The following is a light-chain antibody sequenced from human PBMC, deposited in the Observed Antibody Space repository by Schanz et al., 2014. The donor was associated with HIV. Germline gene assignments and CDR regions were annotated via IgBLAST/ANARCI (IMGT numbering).Light chain of an antibody. V-gene: IGLV1-51*01. CDR3: GTWDSSLSAGYVI. J-gene: IGLJ2*01. CDR1: SSNIGNNY. CDR2: DNN. Sequence: QSVLTQPPSVSVAPGQKVTISCSGSSSNIGNNYVSWYRHLPGTAPKLLIYDNNERPSGIPDRFSGSKSGTSATLGITGLQTGDEADYYCGTWDSSLSAGYVIFGGGTKLTVL.